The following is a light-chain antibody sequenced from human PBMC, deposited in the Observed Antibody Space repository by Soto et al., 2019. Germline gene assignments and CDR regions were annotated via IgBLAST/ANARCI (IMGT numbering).Light chain of an antibody. V-gene: IGKV3-20*01. J-gene: IGKJ4*01. CDR3: QQYAMSPLT. Sequence: EIVLTQSPGTLSLSPGERVTLSCRASQMVAASYLAWYQQKPGQAPRLLIYGATNRATGIPDRFSGRGTGTDFTLTISRLEAEDFAVYYCQQYAMSPLTFGGGTNVDIK. CDR2: GAT. CDR1: QMVAASY.